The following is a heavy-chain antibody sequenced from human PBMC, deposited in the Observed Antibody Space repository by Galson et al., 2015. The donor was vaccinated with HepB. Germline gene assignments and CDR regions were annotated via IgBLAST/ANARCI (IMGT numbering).Heavy chain of an antibody. Sequence: SLRLSCAASGLTFDDYGMSWVRQAPGKGLEWVSGINWNGGSTGYADSVKGRFTISRDNAKNSLYLQMNSLRAEDTALYHCARGAYSNYVGWFDPWGQGTLVTVSS. D-gene: IGHD4-11*01. CDR3: ARGAYSNYVGWFDP. CDR2: INWNGGST. V-gene: IGHV3-20*01. CDR1: GLTFDDYG. J-gene: IGHJ5*02.